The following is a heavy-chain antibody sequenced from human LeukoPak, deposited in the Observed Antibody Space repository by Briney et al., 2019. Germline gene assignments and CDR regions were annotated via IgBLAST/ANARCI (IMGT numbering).Heavy chain of an antibody. J-gene: IGHJ4*02. Sequence: SVKVSCKASGYTFNRHYIHWVRQAPGQRLEWMGWINPNSDATKYAQKFQGRVTMTSDTSISTTYMDLTRLTSDDTAVYYCARGPEYRGTIDYSGPGAPVTVSS. CDR2: INPNSDAT. D-gene: IGHD4-23*01. V-gene: IGHV1-2*02. CDR1: GYTFNRHY. CDR3: ARGPEYRGTIDY.